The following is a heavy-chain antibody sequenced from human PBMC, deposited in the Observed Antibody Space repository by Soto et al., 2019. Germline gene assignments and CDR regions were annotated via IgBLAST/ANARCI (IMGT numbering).Heavy chain of an antibody. CDR3: ARDQRGGWTDGMDV. J-gene: IGHJ6*02. CDR1: GFTFSSYE. Sequence: EVQLVESGGGLVQPGGSLRLSCAASGFTFSSYEMNWVRQAPGKGLEWVSYISSSGSTIYYADSVKGRFTISRDNAKNSLYLQMNSLRAEDTAVSYCARDQRGGWTDGMDVWGQGTTVTVSS. D-gene: IGHD6-25*01. CDR2: ISSSGSTI. V-gene: IGHV3-48*03.